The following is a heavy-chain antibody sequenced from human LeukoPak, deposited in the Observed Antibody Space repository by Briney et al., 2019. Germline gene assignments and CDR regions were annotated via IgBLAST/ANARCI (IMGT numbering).Heavy chain of an antibody. CDR1: GFTFNSYW. Sequence: GGSLRLSCAASGFTFNSYWMSWVRQPPGKGLEWVANIKQDGSEKYYVDSVKGRFTISRDNAKNSLYLQMNSLRAEDTAVYYCARLGSSGYYADYWGQGTLVTVSS. CDR2: IKQDGSEK. D-gene: IGHD3-22*01. J-gene: IGHJ4*02. V-gene: IGHV3-7*01. CDR3: ARLGSSGYYADY.